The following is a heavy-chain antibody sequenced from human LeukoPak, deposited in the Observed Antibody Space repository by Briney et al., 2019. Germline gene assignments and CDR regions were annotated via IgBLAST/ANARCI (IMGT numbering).Heavy chain of an antibody. D-gene: IGHD3-9*01. CDR1: GYTFTSYD. V-gene: IGHV1-8*01. CDR3: ARGPGYDILTGYYYYYYGMDV. CDR2: MNPNSGNI. J-gene: IGHJ6*02. Sequence: ASVKVSCKASGYTFTSYDINWVRQATGQGLEWMGWMNPNSGNIGYAQKFQGRVTMTRNTSISTAYMELSSLRSEDTAVYYCARGPGYDILTGYYYYYYGMDVWGQGTTVTVSS.